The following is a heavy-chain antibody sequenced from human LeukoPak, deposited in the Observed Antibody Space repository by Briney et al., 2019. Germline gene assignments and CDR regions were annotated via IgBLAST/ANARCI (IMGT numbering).Heavy chain of an antibody. Sequence: ASVKVSCKASGGTFSSYAISWVRQAPGQRLEWMGWINADNGDTKYSQKFQGRVTIARDTSASTAYMELSSLRFEDTAVYYCARDRGGTGDFDYWGQGTLVTVSS. CDR1: GGTFSSYA. CDR2: INADNGDT. CDR3: ARDRGGTGDFDY. V-gene: IGHV1-3*01. J-gene: IGHJ4*02. D-gene: IGHD1-1*01.